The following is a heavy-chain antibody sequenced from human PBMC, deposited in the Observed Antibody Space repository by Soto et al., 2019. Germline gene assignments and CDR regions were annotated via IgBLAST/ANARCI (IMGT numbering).Heavy chain of an antibody. CDR1: GFTFGGHA. V-gene: IGHV3-23*01. CDR3: AKDRGAEVDTGTLNY. CDR2: IGASGGST. Sequence: EVQLLESGGGLVQPGGSLRLSCAASGFTFGGHAMTWVRQASGKGLEGVSAIGASGGSTYYADSVKGRFTISRDNSRSTLYLQMNSLRDDDTAVYYCAKDRGAEVDTGTLNYWGQGTLVTVSS. D-gene: IGHD5-18*01. J-gene: IGHJ4*02.